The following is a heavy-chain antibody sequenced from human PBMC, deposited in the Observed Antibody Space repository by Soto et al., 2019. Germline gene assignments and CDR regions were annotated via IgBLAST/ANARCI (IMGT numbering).Heavy chain of an antibody. V-gene: IGHV3-30*03. J-gene: IGHJ6*02. Sequence: PGGSLRLSCAASGFIFSSYGMNWVRQAPGKGLEWVAVISYDGSNEYYADSVKGRFTISRDNSKNTLYLQMNSLRTGDTAVYFCARPRDDSSNHYGMDVWGQGTTVTVSS. CDR3: ARPRDDSSNHYGMDV. CDR2: ISYDGSNE. CDR1: GFIFSSYG. D-gene: IGHD1-1*01.